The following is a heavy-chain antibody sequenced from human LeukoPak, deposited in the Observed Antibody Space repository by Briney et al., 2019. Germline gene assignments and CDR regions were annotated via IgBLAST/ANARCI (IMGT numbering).Heavy chain of an antibody. CDR2: ISYSGST. V-gene: IGHV4-59*01. J-gene: IGHJ4*02. Sequence: SETLSLTCTVSGGSINFNYWSWIRQPPGKGLEWLGYISYSGSTNYNPSLKSRVTISVDTSKNQFSLKLNSVTPADTAVYYCARGAAARASFDYWGQGTLVTVSS. CDR3: ARGAAARASFDY. CDR1: GGSINFNY. D-gene: IGHD6-13*01.